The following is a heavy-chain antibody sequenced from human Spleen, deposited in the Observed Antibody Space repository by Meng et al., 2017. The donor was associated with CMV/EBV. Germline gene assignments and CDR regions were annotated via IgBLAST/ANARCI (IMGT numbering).Heavy chain of an antibody. Sequence: GESLKISCAASGFTFSDARMNWVRQAPGKGLEWVGRIKSTTDGGTTDYAAPVKGRFTISRDDSKNTVHLQMNSLKGEDTALYYCAREQGIVGGYCSSGTMCHHFDNWGQGTLVTVSS. V-gene: IGHV3-15*01. CDR2: IKSTTDGGTT. D-gene: IGHD2-2*01. CDR1: GFTFSDAR. CDR3: AREQGIVGGYCSSGTMCHHFDN. J-gene: IGHJ4*02.